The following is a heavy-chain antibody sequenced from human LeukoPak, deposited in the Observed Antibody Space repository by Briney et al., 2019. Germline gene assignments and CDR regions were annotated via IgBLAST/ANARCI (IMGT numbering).Heavy chain of an antibody. CDR2: IWYDGSKT. J-gene: IGHJ4*02. CDR3: ARLMGSYLDY. Sequence: PGGSLRLSCAASGFRFNDYGMHWVRQAPGKGLEWVALIWYDGSKTYCADSVKGRFTISRDNSKNTLSLQMNSLRAEDTAVYYCARLMGSYLDYWGQGTLVTVSS. V-gene: IGHV3-33*01. D-gene: IGHD3-10*01. CDR1: GFRFNDYG.